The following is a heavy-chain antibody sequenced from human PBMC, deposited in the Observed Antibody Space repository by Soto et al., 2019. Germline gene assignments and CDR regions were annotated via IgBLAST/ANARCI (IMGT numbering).Heavy chain of an antibody. Sequence: QVQLVQSGAEVKKPGASVKVSCKASGYTFTSYGISWVRQAPGQGLEWMGWISAYNGNTNYAQKLQGRVTMTTDTSTSTAYMELRSLRSDDTAVYYCARDANQRGHYYYYGLDVWGQGTTVTVSS. D-gene: IGHD6-25*01. J-gene: IGHJ6*02. CDR1: GYTFTSYG. V-gene: IGHV1-18*01. CDR2: ISAYNGNT. CDR3: ARDANQRGHYYYYGLDV.